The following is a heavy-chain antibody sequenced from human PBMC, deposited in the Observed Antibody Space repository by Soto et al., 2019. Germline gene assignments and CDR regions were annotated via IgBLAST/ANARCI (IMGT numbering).Heavy chain of an antibody. V-gene: IGHV3-48*02. D-gene: IGHD3-3*01. CDR3: AREEIITIFENGMDV. J-gene: IGHJ6*02. CDR2: ISSSSSTI. CDR1: GFTFSSYS. Sequence: GRSLRLSCAASGFTFSSYSMNWVRQAPGKGLEWVSYISSSSSTIYYADSVKGRFTISRDNAKNSLYLQMNSLRDEDTAVYYCAREEIITIFENGMDVWGQGTTVTVS.